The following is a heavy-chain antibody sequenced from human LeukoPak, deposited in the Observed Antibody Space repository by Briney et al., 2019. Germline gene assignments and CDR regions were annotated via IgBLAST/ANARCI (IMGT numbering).Heavy chain of an antibody. CDR2: ICYSGNT. Sequence: PSETLSLTCTVSGDSINDYCWTWIRQPPGKGLEWIGHICYSGNTNQNPSFKTRVIISLDTSKKQFSLKLISVTAADTAVYYCARHNRASSTGWLDPWGQGMLVTVSA. CDR1: GDSINDYC. CDR3: ARHNRASSTGWLDP. D-gene: IGHD1-14*01. V-gene: IGHV4-59*08. J-gene: IGHJ5*02.